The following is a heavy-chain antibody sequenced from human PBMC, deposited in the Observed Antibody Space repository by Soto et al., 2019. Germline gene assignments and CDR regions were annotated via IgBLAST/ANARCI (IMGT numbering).Heavy chain of an antibody. CDR2: ITPFNGNT. J-gene: IGHJ3*02. CDR3: AHYYGSGSPI. V-gene: IGHV1-45*02. D-gene: IGHD3-10*01. Sequence: QMQLVQSGAEVKKTGSSVKVSCKASGYTFTYRYLHWVRQAPGQALEWMGWITPFNGNTNYAQKFQDRVTITSDRTMSTAYMELSSLRSEDTAMYYCAHYYGSGSPIWGQGTMVTVSS. CDR1: GYTFTYRY.